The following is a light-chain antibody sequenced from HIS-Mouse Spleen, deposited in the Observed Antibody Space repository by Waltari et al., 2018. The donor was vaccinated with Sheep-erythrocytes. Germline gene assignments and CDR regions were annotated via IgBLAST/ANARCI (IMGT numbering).Light chain of an antibody. Sequence: QSALTQPASVSGSPGPSTTIPCTGTSSDVGGYNYFSWYQQHPGKAPKLMIYDVSNRPSGVSNRFSGSKSGNTASLTISGLQAEDEADYYCSSYTSSSTLVFGTGTKVTVL. CDR1: SSDVGGYNY. V-gene: IGLV2-14*03. CDR3: SSYTSSSTLV. J-gene: IGLJ1*01. CDR2: DVS.